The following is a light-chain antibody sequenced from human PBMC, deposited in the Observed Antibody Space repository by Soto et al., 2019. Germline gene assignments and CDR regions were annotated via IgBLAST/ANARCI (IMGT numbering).Light chain of an antibody. CDR1: QSVSSSY. J-gene: IGKJ2*01. CDR3: QQYDGSLPYT. Sequence: EIVLTQSPGTLSLSPGERATLSCRASQSVSSSYLAWYQQKPGQAPRLLIYGASSRATGIPDRFSGSGSGTDFPLTISRLEPEAFAGYYCQQYDGSLPYTFGQGTKLEI. V-gene: IGKV3-20*01. CDR2: GAS.